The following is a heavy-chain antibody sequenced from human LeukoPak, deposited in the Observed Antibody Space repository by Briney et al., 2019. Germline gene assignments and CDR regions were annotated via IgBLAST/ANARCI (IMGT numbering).Heavy chain of an antibody. V-gene: IGHV1-69*06. CDR2: IIPTFGTA. J-gene: IGHJ5*02. D-gene: IGHD6-13*01. Sequence: SVKVSCKASGGTFSSYAITWVRQAPGQGLEWMGGIIPTFGTANYAQKFQGRVTVTADKSTSTAYMELSSLRSEDTAVYYCARFGSSWTGWGNWFDPWGQGTLVTVSS. CDR3: ARFGSSWTGWGNWFDP. CDR1: GGTFSSYA.